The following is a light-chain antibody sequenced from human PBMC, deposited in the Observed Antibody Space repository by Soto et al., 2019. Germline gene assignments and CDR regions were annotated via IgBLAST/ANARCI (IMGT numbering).Light chain of an antibody. V-gene: IGKV1-5*01. CDR2: DAS. Sequence: DIQMTQSPSTLSASVGDRVTITCRASQDISNWLAWYQQKSGKVPKLLIYDASSLITGVPSRFSGSGSGTEFTLTISSLQPDDFQPHYCQQYESYSPLTFGGGTKAEIK. CDR1: QDISNW. CDR3: QQYESYSPLT. J-gene: IGKJ4*01.